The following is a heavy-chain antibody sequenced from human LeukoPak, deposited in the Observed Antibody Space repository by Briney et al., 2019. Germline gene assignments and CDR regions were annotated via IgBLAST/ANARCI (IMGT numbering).Heavy chain of an antibody. Sequence: PVASVKVSCKVSGYTLTELSMHWVRQAPGKGLEWMGGFDPEDGETIYAQKFQGRVTMTRDTSISTAYMELSRLRSDDTAVYYCARGLGSPQDVWGKGTTVTVSS. J-gene: IGHJ6*04. D-gene: IGHD2-15*01. CDR1: GYTLTELS. V-gene: IGHV1-24*01. CDR3: ARGLGSPQDV. CDR2: FDPEDGET.